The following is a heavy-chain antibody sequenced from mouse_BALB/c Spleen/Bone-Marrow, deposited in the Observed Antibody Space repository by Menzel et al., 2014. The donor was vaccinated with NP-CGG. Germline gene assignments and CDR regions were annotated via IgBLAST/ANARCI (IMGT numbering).Heavy chain of an antibody. CDR1: GHSITSGYS. D-gene: IGHD2-3*01. Sequence: EVKVEESGPDLVKPPQSLSLTCTVTGHSITSGYSWHWIRQFPGNKLEWMGFIYYSGGSNYNPSLKSRVSISRDTSKNQFFLQLNSVTSEDAATYYCARHDGYFDYWGQGTTLTVSS. CDR3: ARHDGYFDY. J-gene: IGHJ2*01. V-gene: IGHV3-1*02. CDR2: IYYSGGS.